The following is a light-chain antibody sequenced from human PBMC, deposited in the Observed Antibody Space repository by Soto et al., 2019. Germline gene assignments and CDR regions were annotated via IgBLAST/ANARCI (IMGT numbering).Light chain of an antibody. Sequence: DIQRTQSPSSLSASVLDRVPITCRASQSIRRYLNWYQQKPGTAPKLLISGASSLQSGVPSRFSGSGSVTDFTLTISSLQPEHVATYYWQQTYSIAFTFGPGTNVDIK. CDR2: GAS. V-gene: IGKV1-39*01. CDR1: QSIRRY. J-gene: IGKJ3*01. CDR3: QQTYSIAFT.